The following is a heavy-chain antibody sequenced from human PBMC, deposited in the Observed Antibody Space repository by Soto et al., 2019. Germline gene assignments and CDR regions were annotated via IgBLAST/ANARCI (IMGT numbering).Heavy chain of an antibody. D-gene: IGHD4-17*01. CDR3: ARDVRSHDYGHYYYGMDV. CDR2: ISIYNGNT. J-gene: IGHJ6*02. Sequence: GALVKVSCKASGYTFTSYGISWVRQAPGQGLEWMGWISIYNGNTNYAQKLQGRVTMTTDTSTSTAYMELRSLRSDDTAVYYCARDVRSHDYGHYYYGMDVWGQGTTVTVSS. CDR1: GYTFTSYG. V-gene: IGHV1-18*01.